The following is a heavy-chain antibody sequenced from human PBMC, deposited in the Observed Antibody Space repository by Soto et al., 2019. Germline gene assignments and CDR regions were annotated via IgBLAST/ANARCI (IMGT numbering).Heavy chain of an antibody. CDR2: IYYSGST. V-gene: IGHV4-30-4*01. D-gene: IGHD6-13*01. CDR3: ARVFAAAGTFKGYFDL. Sequence: QVQLQESGPGLVKPSQTLSLTCTVSGGSISSGDYYWSWIRQPPGKGLEWIGYIYYSGSTYYNPSLKSRVTISVDTSKNQFALKLSSVTAADTAVYYCARVFAAAGTFKGYFDLWGRGTLVTVSS. J-gene: IGHJ2*01. CDR1: GGSISSGDYY.